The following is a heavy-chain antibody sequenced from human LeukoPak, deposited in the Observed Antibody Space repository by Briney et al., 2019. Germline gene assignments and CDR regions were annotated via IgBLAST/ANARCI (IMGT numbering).Heavy chain of an antibody. CDR3: ARGGLMMDV. CDR1: GFTFTTYW. Sequence: GGSLRLSCAASGFTFTTYWMTWARQAPGKGLEWVANIRQGGSEKDYVDSVKGRFTISRDNARNPLYLQMNSLRAEDTAVYYCARGGLMMDVWGKGTTVTVSS. D-gene: IGHD2-8*01. V-gene: IGHV3-7*01. CDR2: IRQGGSEK. J-gene: IGHJ6*04.